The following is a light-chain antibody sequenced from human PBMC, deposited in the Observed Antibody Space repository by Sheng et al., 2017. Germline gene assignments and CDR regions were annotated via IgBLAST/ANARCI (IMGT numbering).Light chain of an antibody. V-gene: IGLV2-14*03. CDR3: SSYTWSTAYV. J-gene: IGLJ1*01. Sequence: QSALTQPASVSGSPGQSITISCTGTISDVGGYNSVSWYQQHPGKAPKLMIYDVSNRPSGVSNRFSASKSGNTASLTISGLQPEDEADYYCSSYTWSTAYVFGTGTRVTVL. CDR1: ISDVGGYNS. CDR2: DVS.